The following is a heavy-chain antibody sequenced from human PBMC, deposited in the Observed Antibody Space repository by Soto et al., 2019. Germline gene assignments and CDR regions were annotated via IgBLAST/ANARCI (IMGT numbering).Heavy chain of an antibody. J-gene: IGHJ6*02. D-gene: IGHD4-17*01. Sequence: GGSLRLSCAASGFTFRSYEMNWVRQAPGKGLEWISYISSSGTTIYYAGSVKGRFTISRDNAKNSLYLQMNSLRAEDTALYYCETSTVTYSRGMDVWGQGATVTVSS. CDR1: GFTFRSYE. CDR2: ISSSGTTI. CDR3: ETSTVTYSRGMDV. V-gene: IGHV3-48*03.